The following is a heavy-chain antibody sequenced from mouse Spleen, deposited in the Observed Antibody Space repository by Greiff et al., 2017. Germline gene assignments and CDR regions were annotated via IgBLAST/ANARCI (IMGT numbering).Heavy chain of an antibody. CDR2: IYPGSGNT. J-gene: IGHJ4*01. CDR3: AREGPSYDDAMDY. V-gene: IGHV1-76*01. CDR1: GYTFTDYY. D-gene: IGHD2-12*01. Sequence: VQLQQSGAELVRPGASVKLSCKASGYTFTDYYINWVKQRPGQGLEWIARIYPGSGNTYYNEKFKGKATLTAEKSSSTAYMQLSSLTSEDSAVYFCAREGPSYDDAMDYWGQGTSVTVSS.